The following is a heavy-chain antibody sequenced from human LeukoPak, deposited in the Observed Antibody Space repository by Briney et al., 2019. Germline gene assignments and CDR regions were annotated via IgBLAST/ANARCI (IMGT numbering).Heavy chain of an antibody. Sequence: SETLSLTCTVSGDSISSSSYYWGWIRQSPGKGLEWIGTIYESGNTYYNPSLKSRVTISKDTSKSLLSLKLSSVTAADTAVYYCARWAMIVVGDAFDIWGQGTMVTVSS. CDR1: GDSISSSSYY. CDR3: ARWAMIVVGDAFDI. J-gene: IGHJ3*02. V-gene: IGHV4-39*07. D-gene: IGHD3-22*01. CDR2: IYESGNT.